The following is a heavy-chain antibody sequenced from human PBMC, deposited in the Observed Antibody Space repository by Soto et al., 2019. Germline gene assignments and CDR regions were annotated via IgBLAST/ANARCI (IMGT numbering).Heavy chain of an antibody. CDR2: RKQDGSEK. D-gene: IGHD3-3*01. J-gene: IGHJ6*03. CDR3: ERAQVNFGVVILAYYYYSMDV. CDR1: GFTFSGYW. V-gene: IGHV3-7*01. Sequence: GGSLRLSCAASGFTFSGYWMNWVRQVPGKXLXXVDKRKQDGSEKYYVESVKGRLTTSREHAKNSLYLQMKRLRAEETAVYYCERAQVNFGVVILAYYYYSMDVWGKGTTVTV.